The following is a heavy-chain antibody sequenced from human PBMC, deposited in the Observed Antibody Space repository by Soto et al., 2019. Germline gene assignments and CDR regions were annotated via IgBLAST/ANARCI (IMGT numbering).Heavy chain of an antibody. CDR2: IYSGGST. CDR3: ASSPDIVVVPAARGAFDI. V-gene: IGHV3-53*02. Sequence: EVQLVETGGGLIQPGGSLRLSCAASGFTVSSNYMSWVRQAPGKGLEWVSVIYSGGSTYYADSVKGRFTISRDNSKNTLYLQMTSLRAEDTAVYYCASSPDIVVVPAARGAFDIWGQGTMVTVSS. CDR1: GFTVSSNY. D-gene: IGHD2-2*01. J-gene: IGHJ3*02.